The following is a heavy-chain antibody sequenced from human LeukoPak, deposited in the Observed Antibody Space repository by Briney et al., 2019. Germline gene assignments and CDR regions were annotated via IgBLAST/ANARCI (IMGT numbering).Heavy chain of an antibody. D-gene: IGHD4/OR15-4a*01. Sequence: SETLSLTCTVSGGSISSYYWSWIRQPPGKGLEWIGEINHSGSTNYNPSLKSRVTISVDTSKNQFSLKLSSVTAADTAVYYCASEIDGVVEGLWGYWGQGTLVTVSS. CDR2: INHSGST. V-gene: IGHV4-34*01. CDR1: GGSISSYY. CDR3: ASEIDGVVEGLWGY. J-gene: IGHJ4*02.